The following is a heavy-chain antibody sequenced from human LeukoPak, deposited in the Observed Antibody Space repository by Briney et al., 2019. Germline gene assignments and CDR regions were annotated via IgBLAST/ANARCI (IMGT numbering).Heavy chain of an antibody. CDR3: AKASWVSNADAVL. J-gene: IGHJ4*02. CDR1: GGSFSGYY. V-gene: IGHV4-34*01. D-gene: IGHD1-1*01. Sequence: PSETLSLTCAVYGGSFSGYYWSWIRQPPGKGLEWIGEINHSGSTNYNPSLKSRVTISVDTSKNQFSLKLSSVTAADTAVYYCAKASWVSNADAVLWGQGTLVTVSS. CDR2: INHSGST.